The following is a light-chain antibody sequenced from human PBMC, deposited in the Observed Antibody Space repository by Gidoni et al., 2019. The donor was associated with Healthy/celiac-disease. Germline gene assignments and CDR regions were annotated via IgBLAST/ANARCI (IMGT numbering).Light chain of an antibody. CDR2: LGS. CDR3: MQALQTPYT. Sequence: DIVMTQSPLSLPVTPGEPASISCRSSQSLLHSNGYNYLDWYLQKPGQSPQLLIYLGSNRASGVTDRFSGSGSGTDFTLKISRVEAEDVGVYYGMQALQTPYTFGQXTKLEIK. CDR1: QSLLHSNGYNY. V-gene: IGKV2-28*01. J-gene: IGKJ2*01.